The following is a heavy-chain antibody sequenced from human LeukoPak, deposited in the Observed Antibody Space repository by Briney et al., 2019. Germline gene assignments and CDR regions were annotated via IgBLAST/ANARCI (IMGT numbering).Heavy chain of an antibody. V-gene: IGHV4-38-2*02. D-gene: IGHD3-10*01. Sequence: PSETLSLTCTVSGYSISSGYYWGWIRQPPGKGLEWIGSIYHSGSTYYNPSLKSRVTISVDTSKNQFSLKLSSVTAADTAVYYCHGDYYYGMDVWGQGTTVTVSS. CDR2: IYHSGST. CDR1: GYSISSGYY. CDR3: HGDYYYGMDV. J-gene: IGHJ6*02.